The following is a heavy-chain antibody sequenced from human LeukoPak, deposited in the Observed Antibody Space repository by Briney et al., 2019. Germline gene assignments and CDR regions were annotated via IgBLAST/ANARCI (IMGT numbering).Heavy chain of an antibody. V-gene: IGHV3-23*01. D-gene: IGHD2-21*01. CDR3: AKDRAWGAYAY. Sequence: PGGTLRLSCAASGFTFSNYGMNWVRQAPGKGLEWVSGSASTGRTYYADSVKGRFTIYRDNSKNTLYLQMNSLRAEDTAIYHCAKDRAWGAYAYWGQGALVTVSS. CDR2: SASTGRT. CDR1: GFTFSNYG. J-gene: IGHJ4*02.